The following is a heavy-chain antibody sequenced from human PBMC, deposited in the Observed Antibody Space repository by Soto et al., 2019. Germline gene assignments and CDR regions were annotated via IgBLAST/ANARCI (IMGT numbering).Heavy chain of an antibody. CDR1: GGSVSSLYYY. CDR3: ARVVQKDGGLLSNYYYGMDV. Sequence: QVQLQESGPGLVKPSETLSLTCTVSGGSVSSLYYYWSWIRQPPGKGLEWLGYIYYSGSTNYNPSLKSLVTMSVDTSKDQFSMKLSSVTAADSAVYYCARVVQKDGGLLSNYYYGMDVWGQGTTVTVSS. CDR2: IYYSGST. J-gene: IGHJ6*02. V-gene: IGHV4-61*01. D-gene: IGHD3-10*01.